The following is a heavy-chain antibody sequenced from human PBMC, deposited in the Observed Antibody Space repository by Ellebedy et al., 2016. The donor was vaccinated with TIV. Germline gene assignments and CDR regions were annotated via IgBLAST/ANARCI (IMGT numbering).Heavy chain of an antibody. CDR3: ATAYGSGSYYSNFDY. J-gene: IGHJ4*02. Sequence: AASVKVSCKASGYTFTGYYMHWVRQAPGQGLEWMGWINPNSGGTNYAKKFQGRVTMTRDTSINTAYMELRSLRSEDTAVYYCATAYGSGSYYSNFDYWGQGTLVTVSS. V-gene: IGHV1-2*02. CDR1: GYTFTGYY. CDR2: INPNSGGT. D-gene: IGHD3-10*01.